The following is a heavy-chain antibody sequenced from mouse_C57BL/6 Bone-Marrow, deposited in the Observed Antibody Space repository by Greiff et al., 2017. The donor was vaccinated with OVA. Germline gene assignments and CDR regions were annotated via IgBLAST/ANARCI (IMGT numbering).Heavy chain of an antibody. V-gene: IGHV1-53*01. CDR3: ARKGGCSPYYAMDY. Sequence: VQLQQPGTELVKPGASVKLSCKASGYTFTSYWMHWVKQRPGQGLEWIGRIYPGDGDTNYNGKFKGKATLTADKSSSTAYMQLSSLTSEDSAVYFCARKGGCSPYYAMDYWGQGTSVTVSS. CDR1: GYTFTSYW. J-gene: IGHJ4*01. D-gene: IGHD1-1*01. CDR2: IYPGDGDT.